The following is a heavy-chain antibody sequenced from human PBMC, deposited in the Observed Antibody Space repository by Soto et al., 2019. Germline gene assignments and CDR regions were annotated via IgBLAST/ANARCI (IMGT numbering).Heavy chain of an antibody. D-gene: IGHD3-9*01. CDR2: IYYSGST. Sequence: ASETLSLTCTVSGGSISSYYWSWIRQPPGKGLEWIGYIYYSGSTNYNPSLKSRVTISVDTSKNQFSLKLSSVTAADTAVYYCARDRRIYDILTGFSSPTEDAYDIWGQGTMVTVSS. CDR3: ARDRRIYDILTGFSSPTEDAYDI. J-gene: IGHJ3*02. V-gene: IGHV4-59*01. CDR1: GGSISSYY.